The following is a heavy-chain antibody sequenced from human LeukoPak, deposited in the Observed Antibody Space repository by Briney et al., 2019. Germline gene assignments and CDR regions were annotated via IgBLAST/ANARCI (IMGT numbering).Heavy chain of an antibody. CDR3: ARKAHYYGSGSPNWFDP. Sequence: PGGSLRLSCAASGFTFSSYAMHWVCQAPGKGLEWVAVISYDGGNKYYADSVKGRFTISRDNAKNSLYLQMNSLRVEDTAVYYCARKAHYYGSGSPNWFDPWGQGTLVTVSS. J-gene: IGHJ5*02. D-gene: IGHD3-10*01. V-gene: IGHV3-30-3*01. CDR2: ISYDGGNK. CDR1: GFTFSSYA.